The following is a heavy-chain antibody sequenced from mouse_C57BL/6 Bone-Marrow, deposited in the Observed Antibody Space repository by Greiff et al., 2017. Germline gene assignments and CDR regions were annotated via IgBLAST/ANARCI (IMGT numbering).Heavy chain of an antibody. CDR3: AREGYDSWFAY. CDR2: IDPSDSYT. CDR1: GYTFTSYW. Sequence: QVQLQQSGAELVMPGASVKLSCKASGYTFTSYWMHWVQQRPGQGLEWIGEIDPSDSYTNYNKKFKGKSTLTVDKSPSTDYMQLSSLTSEDSAVYYCAREGYDSWFAYWGQGTLVTVSA. V-gene: IGHV1-69*01. D-gene: IGHD2-4*01. J-gene: IGHJ3*01.